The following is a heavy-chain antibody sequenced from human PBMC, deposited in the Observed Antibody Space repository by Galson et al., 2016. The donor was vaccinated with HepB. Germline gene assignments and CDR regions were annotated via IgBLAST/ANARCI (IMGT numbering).Heavy chain of an antibody. J-gene: IGHJ4*02. D-gene: IGHD6-19*01. CDR2: IYHSGST. Sequence: ETLSLTCAVSSGSISSDNWWTWVRQPPGTGLEWIGEIYHSGSTNYNPSLKSRVTISVDKSKNQFSLKLSSVTAADTAVYYCARAVAVAGHFDYWGQGTLVTVSS. CDR1: SGSISSDNW. CDR3: ARAVAVAGHFDY. V-gene: IGHV4-4*02.